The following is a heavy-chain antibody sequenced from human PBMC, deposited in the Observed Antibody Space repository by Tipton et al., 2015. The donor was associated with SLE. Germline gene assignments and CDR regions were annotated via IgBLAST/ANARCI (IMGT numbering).Heavy chain of an antibody. CDR1: GGSISSSSYY. J-gene: IGHJ4*02. CDR2: IYYSGST. V-gene: IGHV4-39*01. D-gene: IGHD6-6*01. Sequence: TLSLTCTVSGGSISSSSYYWGWIRQPPGKGLEWIGSIYYSGSTYYNPSLKSRVTISVDTSKNQFSLKLSSVTAADTAVYYCARRRSSSLDYWGQGTLVTVPS. CDR3: ARRRSSSLDY.